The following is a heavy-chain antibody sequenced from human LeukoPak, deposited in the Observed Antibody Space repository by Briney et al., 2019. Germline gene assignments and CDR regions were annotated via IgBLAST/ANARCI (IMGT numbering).Heavy chain of an antibody. CDR3: AREEVRRAVAGYFDN. CDR2: ISGYNGNT. D-gene: IGHD6-19*01. CDR1: GYTFTSYG. J-gene: IGHJ4*02. Sequence: ASVKVSCTASGYTFTSYGISWVRQAPGQGLEWMGWISGYNGNTNYAQKLQGRVTMTTDTSTSTVYMELRSLRSDDTAVSDCAREEVRRAVAGYFDNWGQGTLVTVSS. V-gene: IGHV1-18*01.